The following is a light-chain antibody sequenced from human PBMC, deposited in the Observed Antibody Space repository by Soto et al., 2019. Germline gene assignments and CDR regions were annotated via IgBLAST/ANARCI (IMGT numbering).Light chain of an antibody. CDR1: SSNIGAGFD. Sequence: QSVLTQPPSVSGAPGQRVTISCTGSSSNIGAGFDVHWYQHLPGTAPKVLIYGNNNRPSGVPDRFSGSQSGTSASLAITSLQAEDEADYYCQSYDSSLSGVIFGGGTKVTVL. V-gene: IGLV1-40*01. J-gene: IGLJ2*01. CDR2: GNN. CDR3: QSYDSSLSGVI.